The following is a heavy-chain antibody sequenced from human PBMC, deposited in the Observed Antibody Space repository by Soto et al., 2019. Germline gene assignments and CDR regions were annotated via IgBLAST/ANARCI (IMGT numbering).Heavy chain of an antibody. V-gene: IGHV4-59*01. CDR3: ASVLAYCRGDCPVAFDI. CDR2: IYYSGST. Sequence: KTSETLSLTCTVSGGSISSYYWSWIRQPPGKGLEWIGYIYYSGSTNYNPSLKSRVTISVDTSKNQFSLKLSSVTAADTAVYYCASVLAYCRGDCPVAFDICGQGPMVTVSS. CDR1: GGSISSYY. D-gene: IGHD2-21*02. J-gene: IGHJ3*02.